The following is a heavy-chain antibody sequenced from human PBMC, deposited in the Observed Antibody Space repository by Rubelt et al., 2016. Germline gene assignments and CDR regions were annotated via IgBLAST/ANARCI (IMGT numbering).Heavy chain of an antibody. J-gene: IGHJ3*02. Sequence: EVQLVESGGGLVQPGGSLRLSCAASGFTFSNYWMTWVRQAPGRGLEWVAKIKYDASAKSYGASVKGRFTISRDNAKNSVYLQMNSLRVEDTAVYYCARKNDFDIWGQGTMVTVSS. V-gene: IGHV3-7*04. CDR1: GFTFSNYW. CDR2: IKYDASAK. CDR3: ARKNDFDI.